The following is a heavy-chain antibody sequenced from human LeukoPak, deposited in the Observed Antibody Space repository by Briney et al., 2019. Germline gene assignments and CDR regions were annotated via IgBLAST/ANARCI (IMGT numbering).Heavy chain of an antibody. CDR2: ISYDGSNK. J-gene: IGHJ4*02. CDR1: GFTFSSYA. Sequence: GSLRLSCAASGFTFSSYAMHWVRQAPGKGLEWVAVISYDGSNKYYADSVKGRFTISRDNSNNTLFLQLNDLRTEDTATYFCAKEQYPGYFDYWGQGTLVTVSS. CDR3: AKEQYPGYFDY. V-gene: IGHV3-30-3*01. D-gene: IGHD2/OR15-2a*01.